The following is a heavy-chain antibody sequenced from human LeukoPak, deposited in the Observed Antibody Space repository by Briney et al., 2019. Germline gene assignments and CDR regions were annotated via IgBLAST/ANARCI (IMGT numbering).Heavy chain of an antibody. CDR1: GGSISSYY. J-gene: IGHJ4*02. CDR3: ARAPFSYDFWSGYYTGRYFDY. D-gene: IGHD3-3*01. Sequence: PSETLSLTCTVSGGSISSYYWSWIRQPPGKGLEWIGYIYYSGSTNYNPSLKSRVTISVDTSKNQFSLKLSSVTAADTAVYYCARAPFSYDFWSGYYTGRYFDYWGQGTLVTVSS. V-gene: IGHV4-59*08. CDR2: IYYSGST.